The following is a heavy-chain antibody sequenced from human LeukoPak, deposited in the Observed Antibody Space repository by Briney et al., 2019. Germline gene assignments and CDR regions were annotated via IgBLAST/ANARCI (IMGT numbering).Heavy chain of an antibody. J-gene: IGHJ6*02. D-gene: IGHD5-18*01. V-gene: IGHV1-2*06. Sequence: ASVKVSCKASGYAFTDYYIHWVRQAPGQGLEWMGRINPHSGDTAFSQKFQGRVTMTRDTSISTGFMELSKLRSDDTAVYYCAREGFSGYRSAYYYNGMDVWGQGTTVTVS. CDR2: INPHSGDT. CDR1: GYAFTDYY. CDR3: AREGFSGYRSAYYYNGMDV.